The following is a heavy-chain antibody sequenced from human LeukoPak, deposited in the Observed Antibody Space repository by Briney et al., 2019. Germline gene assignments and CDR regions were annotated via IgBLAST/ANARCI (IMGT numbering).Heavy chain of an antibody. Sequence: SVKVSCKASGFTFTSSAMQWVRQARGQRLEWIGWIVVGSGNTNYAQKFQERVTITRDMSTSTAYMELSSLRSEDTAVYYCAASLGTLMLGAFDIWGQGTMVTVSS. D-gene: IGHD4/OR15-4a*01. J-gene: IGHJ3*02. V-gene: IGHV1-58*02. CDR2: IVVGSGNT. CDR1: GFTFTSSA. CDR3: AASLGTLMLGAFDI.